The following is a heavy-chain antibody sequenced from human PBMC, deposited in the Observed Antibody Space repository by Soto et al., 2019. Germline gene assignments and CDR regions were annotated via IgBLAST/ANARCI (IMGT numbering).Heavy chain of an antibody. V-gene: IGHV1-3*01. Sequence: ASVKVSCKASGYTFTSYAMHWVRQAPGQRLEWMGWVNAGNGNTKYSQKFQGRVTITRDTSASTAYMELSSLRSEDTAVYYCARYLFKIASHCTSPSCSKARTRSPGDALDLWGQGTMDTVSS. J-gene: IGHJ3*01. CDR2: VNAGNGNT. CDR3: ARYLFKIASHCTSPSCSKARTRSPGDALDL. CDR1: GYTFTSYA. D-gene: IGHD2-2*01.